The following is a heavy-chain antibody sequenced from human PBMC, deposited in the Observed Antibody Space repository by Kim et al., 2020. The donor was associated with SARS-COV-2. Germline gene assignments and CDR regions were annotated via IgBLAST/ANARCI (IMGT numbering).Heavy chain of an antibody. V-gene: IGHV3-74*01. D-gene: IGHD6-13*01. J-gene: IGHJ6*02. CDR2: INSDGSST. Sequence: GGSLRLSCAASGFTFSSYWRHWVRQAPGKGLVWVGRINSDGSSTSYADSVKGRFTIPRDNAKNTLYLQMHSLRAEDTAVYYCARAPYRSGWYVIPGNYYYRLDVWGQGTPVTVSS. CDR3: ARAPYRSGWYVIPGNYYYRLDV. CDR1: GFTFSSYW.